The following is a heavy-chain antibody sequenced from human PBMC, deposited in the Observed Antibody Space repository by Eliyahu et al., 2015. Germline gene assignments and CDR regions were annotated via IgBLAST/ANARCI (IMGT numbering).Heavy chain of an antibody. CDR3: ASDTVTTEDY. CDR2: ISSSSSYI. Sequence: EVQLVESGGGLVKPGGSXRLSXXASGFTFSSYSMNWVRQAPGKGLEWVSSISSSSSYIYYADSVKGRFTISRDNAKNSLYLQMNSLRAEDTAVYYCASDTVTTEDYWGQGTLVTVSS. J-gene: IGHJ4*02. CDR1: GFTFSSYS. D-gene: IGHD4-17*01. V-gene: IGHV3-21*01.